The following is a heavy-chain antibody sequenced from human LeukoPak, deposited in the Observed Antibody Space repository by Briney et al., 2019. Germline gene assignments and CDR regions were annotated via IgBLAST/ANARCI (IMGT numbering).Heavy chain of an antibody. V-gene: IGHV4-39*01. D-gene: IGHD3-22*01. Sequence: SETLSLTCTVSGGSISSSSYYWGWIRQPPGKGLEWIGSIYYSGSTYYNPSLKSRVTISVDTSKNQFSLKLSSVTAADTAVYYCARSDYYDSSGYLGVDHWGQGTLVTVSS. CDR3: ARSDYYDSSGYLGVDH. J-gene: IGHJ4*02. CDR2: IYYSGST. CDR1: GGSISSSSYY.